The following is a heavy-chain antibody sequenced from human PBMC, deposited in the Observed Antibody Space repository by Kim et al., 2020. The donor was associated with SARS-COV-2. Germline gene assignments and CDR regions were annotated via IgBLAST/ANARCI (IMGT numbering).Heavy chain of an antibody. D-gene: IGHD2-2*01. V-gene: IGHV3-49*04. J-gene: IGHJ4*02. CDR2: IRSKAYGGTT. CDR1: GFTFGDYA. Sequence: GGSLRLSCTASGFTFGDYAMSWVRQAPGKGLEWVGFIRSKAYGGTTEYAASVKGRFTISRDDSKSIAYLQMNSLKTEDTAVYYCIGDRGSSTSPRDLDYWGQGTLVTVSS. CDR3: IGDRGSSTSPRDLDY.